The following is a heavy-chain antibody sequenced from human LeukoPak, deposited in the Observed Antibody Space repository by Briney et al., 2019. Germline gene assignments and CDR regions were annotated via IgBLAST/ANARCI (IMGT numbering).Heavy chain of an antibody. CDR3: ARDLSGVTGYTYGRGIDY. D-gene: IGHD5-18*01. CDR2: ISSSSNTI. Sequence: PGGSLRLSCAASGFTFSIYAMSWVRQAPGKGLEWVSYISSSSNTIYYADSVKGRFTISRDNAKTSLYLQMNSLRAEDTAVYYCARDLSGVTGYTYGRGIDYWGQGTLVTVSS. CDR1: GFTFSIYA. J-gene: IGHJ4*02. V-gene: IGHV3-48*04.